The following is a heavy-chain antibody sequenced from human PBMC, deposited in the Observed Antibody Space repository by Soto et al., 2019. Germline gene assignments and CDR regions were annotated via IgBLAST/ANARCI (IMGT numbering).Heavy chain of an antibody. CDR2: ISVSGNII. Sequence: GGSLRLSCAASGFTFSTYEFNWVRQAPGRGLEWISYISVSGNIIKYAESVKGRFTISRDNAENSLHLHMNNLRVDDTALYFCVRDTMRASAAASLDYWGQGTQVTVSS. D-gene: IGHD2-2*01. CDR3: VRDTMRASAAASLDY. V-gene: IGHV3-48*03. CDR1: GFTFSTYE. J-gene: IGHJ4*02.